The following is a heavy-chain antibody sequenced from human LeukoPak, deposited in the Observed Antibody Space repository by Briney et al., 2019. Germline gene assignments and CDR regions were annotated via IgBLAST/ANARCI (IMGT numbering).Heavy chain of an antibody. Sequence: GGFLRLSCAASGFTFSSYAMSWVRQAPGKGLEWVSAISGSGGSTYYADSVKGRFTISRDNSKNTLYLQMNSLRAEDTAAYYCAKGTYDSRGHFDYWGQGTLVSVSS. CDR1: GFTFSSYA. J-gene: IGHJ4*02. CDR3: AKGTYDSRGHFDY. CDR2: ISGSGGST. V-gene: IGHV3-23*01. D-gene: IGHD3-22*01.